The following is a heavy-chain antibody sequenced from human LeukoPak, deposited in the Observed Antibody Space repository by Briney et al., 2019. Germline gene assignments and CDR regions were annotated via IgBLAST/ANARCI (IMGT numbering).Heavy chain of an antibody. CDR2: INHSGST. Sequence: SETLSLTCAVYGGSFSGYYWSWIRQPPGKGLEWIEEINHSGSTNYNPSLKSRVTISVDTSKNQFSLKLSSVTAADTAVYYCARGSGWYDWGQGTLVTVSS. V-gene: IGHV4-34*01. CDR1: GGSFSGYY. J-gene: IGHJ4*02. CDR3: ARGSGWYD. D-gene: IGHD6-19*01.